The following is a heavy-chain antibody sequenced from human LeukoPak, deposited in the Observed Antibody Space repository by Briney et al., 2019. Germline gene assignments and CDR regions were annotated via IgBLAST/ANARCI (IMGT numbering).Heavy chain of an antibody. J-gene: IGHJ4*02. CDR1: GFSFSSYA. CDR3: AKSGYSISYFDY. V-gene: IGHV3-23*01. Sequence: PGGSLRLSCAASGFSFSSYAMSWVRQAPGKGLEWVSVISGSGSDGSTYYADSVKGRFTISRDNSKNTVYLHMNSLRAEDTAIYYCAKSGYSISYFDYWGQGTLVTVSS. D-gene: IGHD3-22*01. CDR2: ISGSGSDGST.